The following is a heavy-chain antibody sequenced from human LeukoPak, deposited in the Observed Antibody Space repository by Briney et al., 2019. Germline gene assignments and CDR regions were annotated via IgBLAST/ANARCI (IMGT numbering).Heavy chain of an antibody. J-gene: IGHJ6*02. CDR3: ARDLTLYCSSTSCYTGAGYYYYYGMDV. Sequence: ASVKVSCKASGYAFTSYGISWVRQAPGQGLEWMGWISAYNGNTNYAQKLQGRVTMTTDTSTSTAYMELRSLRSDDTAVYYCARDLTLYCSSTSCYTGAGYYYYYGMDVWGQGTTVTVSS. CDR2: ISAYNGNT. D-gene: IGHD2-2*02. CDR1: GYAFTSYG. V-gene: IGHV1-18*01.